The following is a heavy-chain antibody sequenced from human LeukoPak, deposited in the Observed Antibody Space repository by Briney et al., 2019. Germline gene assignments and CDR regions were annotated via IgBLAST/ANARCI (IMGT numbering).Heavy chain of an antibody. Sequence: SQTLSLTCAVSGGSISSGGYSWSWIRQPPGKGLEWIGYIYHSGSTYYNPSLKSRVTISVDRSKNQFSLKLSSVTAAGTAVYYCAREVVMGAFDIWGQGTMVTVSS. CDR2: IYHSGST. V-gene: IGHV4-30-2*01. D-gene: IGHD3-22*01. J-gene: IGHJ3*02. CDR1: GGSISSGGYS. CDR3: AREVVMGAFDI.